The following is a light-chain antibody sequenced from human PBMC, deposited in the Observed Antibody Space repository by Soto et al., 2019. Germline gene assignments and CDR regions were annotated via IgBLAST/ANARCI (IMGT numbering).Light chain of an antibody. CDR2: WAS. J-gene: IGKJ4*01. V-gene: IGKV4-1*01. CDR3: QQYYSNPLT. Sequence: DIVMTQSPDSLAVSLGERATINCKSSQSILYSANNKNYLAWYQQKPGQPPKLLIYWASTRESGVPDRFGGNGFWKDFTLTISSLQAEDVAVYYCQQYYSNPLTFGGGTKVEIK. CDR1: QSILYSANNKNY.